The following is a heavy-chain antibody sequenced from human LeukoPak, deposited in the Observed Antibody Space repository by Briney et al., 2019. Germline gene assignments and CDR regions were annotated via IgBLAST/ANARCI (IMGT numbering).Heavy chain of an antibody. D-gene: IGHD5-24*01. Sequence: PGRSLRLPSGASGITFSRYGMQWGRQAPGKGLEGGADIWYEGSNKYYADSVKGRFTISRNNSKNTLSLRMDTLRAEEPAVYYCVRGCVEMATIAYFDYWGQGTLVTVSS. CDR3: VRGCVEMATIAYFDY. CDR2: IWYEGSNK. V-gene: IGHV3-33*01. CDR1: GITFSRYG. J-gene: IGHJ4*02.